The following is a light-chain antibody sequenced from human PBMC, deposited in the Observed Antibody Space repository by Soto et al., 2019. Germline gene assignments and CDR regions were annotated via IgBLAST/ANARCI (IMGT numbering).Light chain of an antibody. CDR2: EVN. CDR3: CSYASSRILAV. V-gene: IGLV2-23*02. J-gene: IGLJ2*01. Sequence: QSALTQPASVSGSPGQSITISCTGTSSDVGSYNLVSWYQKHPGEAPKLMIFEVNKRPTGISSRFSGSKSGNTASLTISGLQAEDEADYYCCSYASSRILAVFGDGTQLTVL. CDR1: SSDVGSYNL.